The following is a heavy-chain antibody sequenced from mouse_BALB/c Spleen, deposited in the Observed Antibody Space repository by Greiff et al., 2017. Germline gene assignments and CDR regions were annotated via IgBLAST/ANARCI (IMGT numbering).Heavy chain of an antibody. CDR1: GFTFSSYG. CDR2: ISSGGSYT. V-gene: IGHV5-6*01. CDR3: ARHVGTTVVATRYFDV. D-gene: IGHD1-1*01. J-gene: IGHJ1*01. Sequence: EVHLVESGGDLVKPGGSLKLSCAASGFTFSSYGMSWVRQTPDKRLEWVATISSGGSYTYYPDSVKGRFTISRDNANNTLFLQMSSLKSEDTAMYYCARHVGTTVVATRYFDVWGAGTTVTVSS.